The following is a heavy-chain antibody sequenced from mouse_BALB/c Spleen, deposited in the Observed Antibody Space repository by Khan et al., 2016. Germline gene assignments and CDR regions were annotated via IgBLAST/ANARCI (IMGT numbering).Heavy chain of an antibody. D-gene: IGHD2-2*01. V-gene: IGHV1-77*01. CDR1: GYTFTDYY. CDR2: IYPGSGNT. J-gene: IGHJ2*01. CDR3: ARSVYYGSYFDY. Sequence: VQLQESGAELARPGASVKLSCKASGYTFTDYYINWVKQRTGQGLEWIGEIYPGSGNTYYNEKLKGKATLTADKSSSTAYMQLSSLTSEDSAGYFCARSVYYGSYFDYWGQGTTLTVSS.